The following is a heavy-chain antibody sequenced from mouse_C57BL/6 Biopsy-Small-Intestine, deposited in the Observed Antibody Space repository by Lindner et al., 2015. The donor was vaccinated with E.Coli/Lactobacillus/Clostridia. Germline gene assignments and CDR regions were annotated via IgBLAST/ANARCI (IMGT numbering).Heavy chain of an antibody. V-gene: IGHV1S55*01. CDR2: MNPNSGNR. J-gene: IGHJ4*01. D-gene: IGHD2-13*01. CDR3: ARVGPLRGDYFD. Sequence: SVKVTCKASGYTFTSYDINWVRQATGQGLEWMGWMNPNSGNRGLAQKFQGRVSLTRDTSTSTAYMELSSLRSEDTAVYYCARVGPLRGDYFDWGQGTLVTVSS. CDR1: GYTFTSYD.